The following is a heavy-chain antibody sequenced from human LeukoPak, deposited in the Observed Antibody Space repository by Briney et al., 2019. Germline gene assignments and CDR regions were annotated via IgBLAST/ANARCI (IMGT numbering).Heavy chain of an antibody. D-gene: IGHD6-13*01. Sequence: ASVKVSCKASGYTFTSYDINWVRQATGQGLEWMGWMNPNSGNTGYTQKFQGRVTMTRNTSISTAYMELSSLRSEDTAVYYCARGLGTAGYSSSWYPIYYYYYMDVWGKGTTVTISS. CDR1: GYTFTSYD. CDR3: ARGLGTAGYSSSWYPIYYYYYMDV. CDR2: MNPNSGNT. V-gene: IGHV1-8*01. J-gene: IGHJ6*03.